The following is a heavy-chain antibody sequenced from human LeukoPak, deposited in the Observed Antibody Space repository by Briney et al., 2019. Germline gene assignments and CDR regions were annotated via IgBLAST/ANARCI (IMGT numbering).Heavy chain of an antibody. CDR3: LRGDRRDY. V-gene: IGHV3-21*06. J-gene: IGHJ4*02. CDR2: IDSSGGYM. CDR1: GFTFDDYG. Sequence: GGSLRLSCAASGFTFDDYGMSWVRQAPGKGLEWVSSIDSSGGYMFYADSVKGRFIISRDNAKDSLYLQMNSLRVEDTAVYYCLRGDRRDYWGQGTLVTVSS.